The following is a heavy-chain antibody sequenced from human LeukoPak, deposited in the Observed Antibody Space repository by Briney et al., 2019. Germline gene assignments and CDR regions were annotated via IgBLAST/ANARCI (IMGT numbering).Heavy chain of an antibody. V-gene: IGHV3-23*01. D-gene: IGHD5-24*01. CDR3: AKHRSEVAMAALNY. Sequence: PGGSLRLSCAASGFTFSNFAMSGVRQAPGKGLEWVSAISGSGDTTYYADSVMGRFTISRDSSKNTLFLQMNSLRAEDAAIYYCAKHRSEVAMAALNYWGQGTLVTVSS. CDR1: GFTFSNFA. CDR2: ISGSGDTT. J-gene: IGHJ4*02.